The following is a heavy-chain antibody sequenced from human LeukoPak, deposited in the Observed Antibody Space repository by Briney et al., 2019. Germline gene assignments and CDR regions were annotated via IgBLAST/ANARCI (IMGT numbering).Heavy chain of an antibody. CDR1: GFTFSSYA. D-gene: IGHD3-9*01. Sequence: TGGPLRLSCAASGFTFSSYAMSWVRQAPGKGLEWVSAISGSGGSTYYADSVKGRFTISRDNSKNTLYLQMNSLRAEDTAVYYCAKVVGYDILTGYPNWFDPWGQGTLVTVSS. V-gene: IGHV3-23*01. CDR2: ISGSGGST. J-gene: IGHJ5*02. CDR3: AKVVGYDILTGYPNWFDP.